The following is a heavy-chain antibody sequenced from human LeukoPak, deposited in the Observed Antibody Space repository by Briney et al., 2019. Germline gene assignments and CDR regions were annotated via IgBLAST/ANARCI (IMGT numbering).Heavy chain of an antibody. CDR1: GFTFSSYG. CDR2: ISYDGSNK. D-gene: IGHD6-6*01. CDR3: ASGSIAAPPLDY. V-gene: IGHV3-30*03. Sequence: GGSLRLSCAASGFTFSSYGIHWVRQAPGKGLEWVAVISYDGSNKYYADSVKGQFTISRDNSKNTLYLQMNSLRAEDTAVYYCASGSIAAPPLDYWAREPWSPSPQ. J-gene: IGHJ4*02.